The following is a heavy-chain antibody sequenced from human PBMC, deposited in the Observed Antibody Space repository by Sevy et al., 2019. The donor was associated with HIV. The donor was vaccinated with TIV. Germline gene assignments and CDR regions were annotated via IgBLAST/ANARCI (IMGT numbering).Heavy chain of an antibody. CDR3: ARPYDSSGYYVYAFDI. CDR2: IKSDGSST. V-gene: IGHV3-74*01. CDR1: GFAFSSYW. D-gene: IGHD3-22*01. Sequence: GGSLRLSCAASGFAFSSYWMHWVRQTPGKGLVWVSRIKSDGSSTGYADSVKGRFTISRDNVKNTLYLQINSLRAEDTAVYYWARPYDSSGYYVYAFDIWGQGTMVTVSS. J-gene: IGHJ3*02.